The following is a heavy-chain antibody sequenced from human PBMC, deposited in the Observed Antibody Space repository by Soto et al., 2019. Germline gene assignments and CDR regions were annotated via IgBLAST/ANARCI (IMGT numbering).Heavy chain of an antibody. J-gene: IGHJ5*02. V-gene: IGHV2-5*02. Sequence: QITLKESGPTLVKPTQTLTLTCTFSGFSLSTSGVGVGWIRQPPGKALEWLALIYWDDDKRYSPSLKSRLTITKDPSKNQVVLTMTNMDPVDTATYYCAHRRGYSYKGYNWFDPWGQGTLVTVSS. CDR1: GFSLSTSGVG. D-gene: IGHD5-18*01. CDR2: IYWDDDK. CDR3: AHRRGYSYKGYNWFDP.